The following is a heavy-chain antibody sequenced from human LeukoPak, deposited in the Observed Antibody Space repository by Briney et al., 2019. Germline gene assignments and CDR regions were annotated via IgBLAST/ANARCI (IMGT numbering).Heavy chain of an antibody. CDR3: AKDSSSSWYSTHYFDY. D-gene: IGHD6-13*01. CDR1: GFTFSSYG. CDR2: IRYDGSNK. V-gene: IGHV3-30*02. Sequence: GGTLRLPCAASGFTFSSYGMHRVRQAPGKGLEWVAFIRYDGSNKYYADSVKGRFTISRDNSKNTLYLQMNSLRAEDTAVYYCAKDSSSSWYSTHYFDYWGQGTLVTVSS. J-gene: IGHJ4*02.